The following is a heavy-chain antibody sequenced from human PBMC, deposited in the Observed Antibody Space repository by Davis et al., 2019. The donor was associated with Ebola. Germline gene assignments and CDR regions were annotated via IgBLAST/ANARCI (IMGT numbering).Heavy chain of an antibody. V-gene: IGHV5-51*01. J-gene: IGHJ2*01. Sequence: GESLKISCKASGYSFTSYWIGWVRQMPGKGLEWMGIIYPGDSDTRYSPSFQGQVTISADKSISTAYLQWSSLKASDSAIYYCARQYCSTTTCYTLDWYFDLWGRGTLVTVSS. CDR1: GYSFTSYW. D-gene: IGHD2-2*02. CDR3: ARQYCSTTTCYTLDWYFDL. CDR2: IYPGDSDT.